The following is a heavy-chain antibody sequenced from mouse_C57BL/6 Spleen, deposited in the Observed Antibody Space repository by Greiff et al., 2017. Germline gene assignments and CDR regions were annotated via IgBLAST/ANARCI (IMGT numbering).Heavy chain of an antibody. J-gene: IGHJ4*01. CDR2: IRSKSNNYAT. CDR3: VRHAPIYYLSMDY. Sequence: EVQLVESGGGLVQPKGSLKLSCAASGFSFNTYAMTWVRQAPGKGLEWVARIRSKSNNYATYYADSVKARLTISRDYSESMLYLQMNNLKTEDTAMYYCVRHAPIYYLSMDYWGQGTSVTVSS. D-gene: IGHD1-1*01. CDR1: GFSFNTYA. V-gene: IGHV10-1*01.